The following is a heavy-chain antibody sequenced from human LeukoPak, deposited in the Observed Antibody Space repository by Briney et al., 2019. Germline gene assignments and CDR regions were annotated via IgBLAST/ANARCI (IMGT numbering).Heavy chain of an antibody. V-gene: IGHV3-23*01. J-gene: IGHJ5*01. CDR1: KFTFSIYA. CDR3: AKDRPNYYGTDGHYYRRDGDS. CDR2: ITSAGGTT. Sequence: PGGSLRLSCAASKFTFSIYAMSWVRQAPGKGLEWVSSITSAGGTTWYAGSVKGGFTISRYNSKNTVYLQMNSLRVEDTAVYYCAKDRPNYYGTDGHYYRRDGDSWGQGTLVTVSS. D-gene: IGHD3-10*01.